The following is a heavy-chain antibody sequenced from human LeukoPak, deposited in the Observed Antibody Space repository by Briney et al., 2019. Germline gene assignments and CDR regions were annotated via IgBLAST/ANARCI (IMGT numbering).Heavy chain of an antibody. V-gene: IGHV1-18*01. CDR1: GYTFTSYG. CDR2: ISAYNGNT. CDR3: ARGPYCSGGTCYSQILDH. D-gene: IGHD2-15*01. Sequence: ASVKVSCKASGYTFTSYGVTWVRQAPGQGLEWMGWISAYNGNTKYAQNLQGRVTMTTDTSTSTAYMELRSLRSDDTVVYYCARGPYCSGGTCYSQILDHWGQGTLVTVSS. J-gene: IGHJ4*02.